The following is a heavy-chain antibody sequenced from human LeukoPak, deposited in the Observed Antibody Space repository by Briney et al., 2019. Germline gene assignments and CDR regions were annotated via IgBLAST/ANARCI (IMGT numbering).Heavy chain of an antibody. J-gene: IGHJ1*01. D-gene: IGHD6-13*01. Sequence: GGSLRLSCAASGFTFSSYSMNWVRQAPGKGLEWVSSISSSSSYIYYADSVKGRFTISRDNAKNSLYLQMNSLRAEDTAVYYCAREVEYSSSWYGYFQHWGQGTLSPSPQ. CDR2: ISSSSSYI. CDR1: GFTFSSYS. V-gene: IGHV3-21*01. CDR3: AREVEYSSSWYGYFQH.